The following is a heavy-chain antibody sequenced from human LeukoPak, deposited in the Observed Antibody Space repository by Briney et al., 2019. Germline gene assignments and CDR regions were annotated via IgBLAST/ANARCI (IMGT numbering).Heavy chain of an antibody. CDR1: GGTFISYA. Sequence: SVKVSCKASGGTFISYAISWVRQAPGQGLEWMGGIIPIFGTANYAQKFQGRVTITADESTSTAYMELRSLRSDDTAVYYCARRIQPKNWFDPWGQGTLVTVS. D-gene: IGHD5-18*01. J-gene: IGHJ5*02. CDR2: IIPIFGTA. CDR3: ARRIQPKNWFDP. V-gene: IGHV1-69*13.